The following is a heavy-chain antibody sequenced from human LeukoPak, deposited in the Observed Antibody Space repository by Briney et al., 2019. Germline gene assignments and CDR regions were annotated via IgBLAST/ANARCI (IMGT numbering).Heavy chain of an antibody. V-gene: IGHV3-48*03. D-gene: IGHD5-24*01. CDR3: ARTRDGPFDY. CDR2: ISNSGSSI. CDR1: GFTFSSYE. Sequence: LGGSLRLSCAASGFTFSSYEMNWVRQAPGKGLEWLSHISNSGSSIHYADSVKGRFTISRDNAKNSLYLQMNSLRAEDTAVYYCARTRDGPFDYWGQGTLVTVSS. J-gene: IGHJ4*02.